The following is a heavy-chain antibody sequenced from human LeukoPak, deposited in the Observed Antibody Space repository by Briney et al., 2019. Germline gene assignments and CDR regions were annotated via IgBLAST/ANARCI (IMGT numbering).Heavy chain of an antibody. V-gene: IGHV3-21*01. J-gene: IGHJ4*02. Sequence: GGSLRLSCAGSGFTFSSYSMNWVRQAPGKGMKWVSSISSSSSYIYYADSVKGRFTISRDNAKNSLYLQMNSLRAEDTAVYYCARELYNYYDSSGPSTSFDYWGQGTLVTVSS. CDR1: GFTFSSYS. D-gene: IGHD3-22*01. CDR3: ARELYNYYDSSGPSTSFDY. CDR2: ISSSSSYI.